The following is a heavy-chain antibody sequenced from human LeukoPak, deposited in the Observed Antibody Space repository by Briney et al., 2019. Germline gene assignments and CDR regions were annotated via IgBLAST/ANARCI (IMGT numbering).Heavy chain of an antibody. CDR2: ISYDGSNK. J-gene: IGHJ4*02. Sequence: GGSLRLSCAASGFTFSSYAMHWVRQAPGKGLEWVAVISYDGSNKYYADSVKGRFTISRDNSKNTLYLQMNSLRAEDTAVYYCARDIAVAGIPFDYWGQGTLVTVSS. D-gene: IGHD6-13*01. CDR1: GFTFSSYA. CDR3: ARDIAVAGIPFDY. V-gene: IGHV3-30*04.